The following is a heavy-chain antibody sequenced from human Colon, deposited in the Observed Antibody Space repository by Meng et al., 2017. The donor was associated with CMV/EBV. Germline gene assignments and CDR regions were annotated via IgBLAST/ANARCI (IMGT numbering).Heavy chain of an antibody. D-gene: IGHD3-10*01. CDR2: IYYSGST. CDR1: GGSVSSGSYY. CDR3: ARVLNYYGSGSSDYYYGMDV. V-gene: IGHV4-61*01. J-gene: IGHJ6*02. Sequence: GPLRLSCTVSGGSVSSGSYYWSWIRQPPGKGLEWIGYIYYSGSTNYNPSLKSRVTISVDTSKNQFSLKLSSVTAADTAVYYCARVLNYYGSGSSDYYYGMDVWGQGTTVTVSS.